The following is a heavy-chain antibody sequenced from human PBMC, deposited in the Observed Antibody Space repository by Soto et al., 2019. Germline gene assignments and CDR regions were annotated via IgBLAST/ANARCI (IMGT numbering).Heavy chain of an antibody. V-gene: IGHV4-34*01. D-gene: IGHD3-10*01. CDR1: GVSFSGYY. J-gene: IGHJ4*02. CDR3: ARGVGLLWFGVRNKPYYFDY. CDR2: INHSGST. Sequence: QVQLQQWGAGLLKPSETLSLTCAVYGVSFSGYYWSWIRQPPGKGLEWIGEINHSGSTNYNPSLKSRVTISVDTSKNQFSLKLSSVTAADTAVYYCARGVGLLWFGVRNKPYYFDYWGQGTLVTVSS.